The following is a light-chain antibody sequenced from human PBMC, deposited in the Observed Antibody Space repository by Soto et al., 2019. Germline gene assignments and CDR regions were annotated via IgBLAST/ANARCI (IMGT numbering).Light chain of an antibody. J-gene: IGKJ5*01. CDR1: QTVSNDY. Sequence: LTQSPGTLSLPPGERAPLSCRASQTVSNDYLAWYQQKPGQAPRLLINGASRRATGIPDRFSGSGSGTDFTLTISRLEPEDSAVYYCQQFHTSFTIIFGQGTRLEIK. CDR2: GAS. CDR3: QQFHTSFTII. V-gene: IGKV3-20*01.